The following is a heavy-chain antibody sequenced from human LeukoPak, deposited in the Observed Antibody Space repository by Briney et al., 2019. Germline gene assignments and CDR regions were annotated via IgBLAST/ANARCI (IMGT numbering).Heavy chain of an antibody. D-gene: IGHD3-10*01. J-gene: IGHJ6*02. CDR3: ARTYYSEYYCGMDV. Sequence: SGPTLVNPTQTLTLTCTFSGFSLSTSGMCVSWIRQPPGKALEWLARIDWDDDKYYSTSLKTRLTISKDTSKNQVVLTMTNMDPVDTATYYCARTYYSEYYCGMDVWGQGTTVTVSS. CDR2: IDWDDDK. V-gene: IGHV2-70*11. CDR1: GFSLSTSGMC.